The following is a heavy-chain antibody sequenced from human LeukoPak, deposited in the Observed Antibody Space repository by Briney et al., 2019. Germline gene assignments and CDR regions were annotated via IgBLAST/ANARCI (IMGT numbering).Heavy chain of an antibody. D-gene: IGHD1-26*01. Sequence: SETLSLTCTVSGGSISNYYWSWIRQPAGKGLEWIGRIYTSGSTNYNPSLKSRVTISVDKSKNQFSLKLSSVPAADTAVYYCARAGYSGSYSYFDYWGQGTLVSVSS. CDR1: GGSISNYY. CDR3: ARAGYSGSYSYFDY. CDR2: IYTSGST. V-gene: IGHV4-4*07. J-gene: IGHJ4*02.